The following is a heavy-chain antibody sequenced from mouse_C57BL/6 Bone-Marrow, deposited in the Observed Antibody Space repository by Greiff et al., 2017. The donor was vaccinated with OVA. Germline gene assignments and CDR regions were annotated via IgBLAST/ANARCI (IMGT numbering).Heavy chain of an antibody. CDR3: TPTGRWFAY. D-gene: IGHD4-1*01. CDR2: IDPENGDT. CDR1: GFNIKDDY. Sequence: EVQLQQSGAELVRPGASVKLSCTASGFNIKDDYMHWVKQRPEQGLEWIGWIDPENGDTEYASKFQGKATITADTSSNTANLQLSSLTAEDTAVYYCTPTGRWFAYWGQGTLVTVSA. J-gene: IGHJ3*01. V-gene: IGHV14-4*01.